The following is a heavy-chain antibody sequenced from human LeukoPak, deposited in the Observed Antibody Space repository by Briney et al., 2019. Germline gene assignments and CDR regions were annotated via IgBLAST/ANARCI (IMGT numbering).Heavy chain of an antibody. CDR3: AKDRGYDCSGGTCRFDP. V-gene: IGHV3-23*01. CDR1: GFTFSSYA. CDR2: ISGSGGST. D-gene: IGHD2-15*01. Sequence: GGSLRLSCAASGFTFSSYAMSWVRQAPGKGLEWVSTISGSGGSTYYAGSVKGRFTISRDNSKNTLYLQMNSLRAEDTAVYYCAKDRGYDCSGGTCRFDPWGQGTLVTVSS. J-gene: IGHJ5*02.